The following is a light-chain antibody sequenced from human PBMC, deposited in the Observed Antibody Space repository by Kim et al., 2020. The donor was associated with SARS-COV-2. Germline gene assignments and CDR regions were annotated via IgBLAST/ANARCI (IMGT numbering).Light chain of an antibody. V-gene: IGLV1-44*01. CDR3: SARDDSLNGPV. CDR1: RTNIGSNT. Sequence: GQTVTISCSGSRTNIGSNTVNWYQQLPGTAPKVLIYSNNQRPSGVPDRFSGSKSGTSASLAISGLQSEDEADYYCSARDDSLNGPVFGGGTQLTVL. J-gene: IGLJ3*02. CDR2: SNN.